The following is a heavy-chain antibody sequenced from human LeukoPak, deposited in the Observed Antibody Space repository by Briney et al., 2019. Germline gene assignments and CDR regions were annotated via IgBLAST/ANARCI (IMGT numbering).Heavy chain of an antibody. Sequence: VGQPPGKGVGWVSGISWCCGSLGYADSGQGQFHICRDNAKNSLYLQMNGLRAEDTALYHCAKDISSLVAAGIIDYWRQATLVTVPS. CDR2: ISWCCGSL. V-gene: IGHV3-9*01. CDR3: AKDISSLVAAGIIDY. D-gene: IGHD6-13*01. J-gene: IGHJ4*02.